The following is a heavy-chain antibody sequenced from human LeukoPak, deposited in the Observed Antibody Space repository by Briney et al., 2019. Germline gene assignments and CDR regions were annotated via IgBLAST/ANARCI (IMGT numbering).Heavy chain of an antibody. CDR2: IYYSGST. D-gene: IGHD5-18*01. CDR1: GGSISSSSYY. V-gene: IGHV4-39*07. Sequence: PSETLSLTCTVSGGSISSSSYYWGWIRQPPGKGLEWIGSIYYSGSTYYNPSLKSRVTISVDTSKNQFSLKLSSVPAADTAVYYCARDQAAMTIPEEDWGQGTLVTVSS. CDR3: ARDQAAMTIPEED. J-gene: IGHJ4*02.